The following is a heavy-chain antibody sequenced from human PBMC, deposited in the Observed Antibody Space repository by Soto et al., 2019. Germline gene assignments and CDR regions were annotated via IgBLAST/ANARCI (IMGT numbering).Heavy chain of an antibody. J-gene: IGHJ4*02. Sequence: ASVKVSCKASGGTFSSYAISWVRQAPGQGLEWMGWINAGNGNTKYSQKFQGRVTITRDTSASTAYMELSSLRSEDTAVYYCARSPALYTDYWGQAILVTV. CDR1: GGTFSSYA. CDR3: ARSPALYTDY. V-gene: IGHV1-3*01. CDR2: INAGNGNT. D-gene: IGHD2-2*02.